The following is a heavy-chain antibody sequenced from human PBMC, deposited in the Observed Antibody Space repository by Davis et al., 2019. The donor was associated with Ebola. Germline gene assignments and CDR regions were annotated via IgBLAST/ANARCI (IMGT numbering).Heavy chain of an antibody. CDR1: GGSISRSSYY. CDR3: ARRLTWFDP. J-gene: IGHJ5*02. V-gene: IGHV4-39*01. D-gene: IGHD3-16*01. CDR2: IYDSGAT. Sequence: MPSETLSLTCTVSGGSISRSSYYWGWIRQPPGKGLEWIGNIYDSGATYYNPSLKSRVTVSVDTSKNQFSLKLSSVTAADTAVYYCARRLTWFDPWGQGTLVTVSS.